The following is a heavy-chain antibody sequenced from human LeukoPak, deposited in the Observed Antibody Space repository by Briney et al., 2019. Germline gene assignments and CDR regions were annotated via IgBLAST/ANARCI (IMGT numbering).Heavy chain of an antibody. J-gene: IGHJ4*02. CDR2: IIPILGIA. D-gene: IGHD4-17*01. Sequence: GASVKVSCKASGYTFTGYYMHWVRQAPGQGLEWMGRIIPILGIANYAQKFQGRVTITADKSTSTAYMELSSLRSEDTAVYYCARAPYGDAPFDYWGQGTLVTVSS. CDR3: ARAPYGDAPFDY. CDR1: GYTFTGYY. V-gene: IGHV1-69*04.